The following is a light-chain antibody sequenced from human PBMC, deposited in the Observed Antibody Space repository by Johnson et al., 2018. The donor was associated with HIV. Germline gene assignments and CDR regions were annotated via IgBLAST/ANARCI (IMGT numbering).Light chain of an antibody. Sequence: QSVLTQPPSVSAAPGQRVTISCSGSGSNIGKNYVSWYQQLPGTAPKLLIYENNKRPSGIPDRFSGSKSGTSATLGITGLQTENEADYYCGTWDSSLSAYVFGIGTKVTVL. V-gene: IGLV1-51*02. CDR2: ENN. CDR1: GSNIGKNY. CDR3: GTWDSSLSAYV. J-gene: IGLJ1*01.